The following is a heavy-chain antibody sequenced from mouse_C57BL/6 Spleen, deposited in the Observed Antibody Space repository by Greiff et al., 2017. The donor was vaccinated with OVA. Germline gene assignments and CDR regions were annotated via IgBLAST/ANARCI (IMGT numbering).Heavy chain of an antibody. D-gene: IGHD2-14*01. V-gene: IGHV1-15*01. CDR1: GYTFTDYE. CDR2: IDPETGGT. CDR3: TRWGTRAMDY. J-gene: IGHJ4*01. Sequence: VQLQQSGAELVRPGASVTLSCKASGYTFTDYEMHWVKQTPVHGLEWIGAIDPETGGTAYNQKFKGTAILTADKASSTAYMERRSLTAEDSAVYYCTRWGTRAMDYWGQGTSVTVSA.